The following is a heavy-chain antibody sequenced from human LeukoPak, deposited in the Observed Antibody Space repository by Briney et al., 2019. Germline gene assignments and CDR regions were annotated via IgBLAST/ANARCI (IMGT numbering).Heavy chain of an antibody. D-gene: IGHD6-13*01. J-gene: IGHJ2*01. V-gene: IGHV5-10-1*01. CDR1: GYSFTGYW. Sequence: GESLKISFKGSGYSFTGYWITWVRQMPGKGLEWMGRIDPSDSYTNYSPSFQGHVTISADQSITTAYLQWSSLKASDTAMYYCATHRGHSSSWWYFDLWGRGTLVTVSS. CDR3: ATHRGHSSSWWYFDL. CDR2: IDPSDSYT.